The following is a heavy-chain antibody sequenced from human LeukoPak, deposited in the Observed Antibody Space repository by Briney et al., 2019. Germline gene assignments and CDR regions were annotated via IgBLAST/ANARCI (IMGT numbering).Heavy chain of an antibody. CDR1: GFTFSTYF. Sequence: GGSLRLSCAASGFTFSTYFISWVRQAPPTGLEWVSTICAGRADTYYADSVKGRFTVSRDNSKNTLFLQMNSLRAEDTALYYCATYCSGARCYSGLQCWGQGTLVTVSP. CDR3: ATYCSGARCYSGLQC. V-gene: IGHV3-23*01. J-gene: IGHJ4*02. CDR2: ICAGRADT. D-gene: IGHD2-15*01.